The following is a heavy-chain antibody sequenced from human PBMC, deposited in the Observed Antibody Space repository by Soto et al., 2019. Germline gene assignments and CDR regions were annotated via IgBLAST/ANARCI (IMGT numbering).Heavy chain of an antibody. CDR2: ISVSGGNT. Sequence: GGSLRLSCAASGFPFSSYAMSWVRQAPGKGLEWVSTISVSGGNTFYADSVRGRFTISRDSSKTTLFLQLNSLRAEDTAVYYCATQPYYYASRPQHSWGQGTLVTVSS. V-gene: IGHV3-23*01. J-gene: IGHJ4*02. CDR3: ATQPYYYASRPQHS. CDR1: GFPFSSYA. D-gene: IGHD3-10*01.